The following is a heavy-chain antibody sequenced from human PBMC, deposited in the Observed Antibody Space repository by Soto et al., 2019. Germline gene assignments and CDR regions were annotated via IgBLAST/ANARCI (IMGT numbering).Heavy chain of an antibody. J-gene: IGHJ6*03. CDR2: INSDGSST. D-gene: IGHD4-4*01. CDR3: AIDRSYSNYYYYYMDV. Sequence: GGSLRLSCAASGFTFSSYWMHWVRQAPGKGLVWVSRINSDGSSTSYADSVKGRFTISRDNAKNTLYLQMNSLRAEDTAVYYYAIDRSYSNYYYYYMDVWGKGTTVTVSS. V-gene: IGHV3-74*01. CDR1: GFTFSSYW.